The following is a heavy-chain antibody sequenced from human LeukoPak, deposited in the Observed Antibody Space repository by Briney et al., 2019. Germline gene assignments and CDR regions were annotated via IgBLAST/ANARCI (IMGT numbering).Heavy chain of an antibody. V-gene: IGHV3-48*01. CDR2: ISSSSSTI. Sequence: AGGSLRLSXAASGFTFSSYSMNSVRQAPGKGLEWLSYISSSSSTIYYADSVKGRFTISRDNAKNSLYLQMNSLRAEDTAVYYCARVGNYYDSSGYYYSLRSKQHWGQGTLVTVSS. D-gene: IGHD3-22*01. J-gene: IGHJ1*01. CDR1: GFTFSSYS. CDR3: ARVGNYYDSSGYYYSLRSKQH.